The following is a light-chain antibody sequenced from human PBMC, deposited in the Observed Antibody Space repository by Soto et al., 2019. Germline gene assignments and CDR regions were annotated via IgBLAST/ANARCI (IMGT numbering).Light chain of an antibody. Sequence: QSALTQPPSASGSPGQSVTIPCTGTSSDVGAYDHVSWYQQHPGKAPKLIIYELAKRPAGVPDRFSGSKSGNTASLTVSGLQADDEADYFCSSDAGAQNYVFGTGTQLTVL. CDR2: ELA. V-gene: IGLV2-8*01. CDR3: SSDAGAQNYV. J-gene: IGLJ6*01. CDR1: SSDVGAYDH.